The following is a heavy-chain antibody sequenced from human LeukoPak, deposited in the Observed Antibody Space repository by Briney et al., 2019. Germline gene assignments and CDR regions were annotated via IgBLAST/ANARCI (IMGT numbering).Heavy chain of an antibody. J-gene: IGHJ6*02. CDR3: ARGVFYCSSTSCYYYYGMDV. Sequence: ASVKVSCKASGGTFSSYAISWVRQAPGQGLEWMGGIIPIFGTANYAQKLQGRVTMTTDTSTSTAYMELRSLRSDDTAVYYCARGVFYCSSTSCYYYYGMDVWGQGTTVTVSS. CDR2: IIPIFGTA. V-gene: IGHV1-69*05. D-gene: IGHD2-2*01. CDR1: GGTFSSYA.